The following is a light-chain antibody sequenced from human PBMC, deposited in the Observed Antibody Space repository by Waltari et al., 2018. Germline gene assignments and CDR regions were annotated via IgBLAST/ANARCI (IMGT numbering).Light chain of an antibody. CDR1: KLGDKY. CDR3: QAWDSSAGEV. V-gene: IGLV3-1*01. Sequence: SYELTQPPSVSVSPGQPASITCSGDKLGDKYAYWYQQKPGQSPVLVIYQDTKRPSGIPGRFSGSNSGNTATLTISGTRAVDEADYFCQAWDSSAGEVFGGGTKLTVL. J-gene: IGLJ2*01. CDR2: QDT.